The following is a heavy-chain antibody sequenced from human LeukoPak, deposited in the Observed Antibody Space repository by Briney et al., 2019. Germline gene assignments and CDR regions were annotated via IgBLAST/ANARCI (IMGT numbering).Heavy chain of an antibody. CDR3: GMSGDRVPLQDDVFDV. D-gene: IGHD1-26*01. V-gene: IGHV5-51*01. J-gene: IGHJ3*01. CDR2: IYPGDYCP. CDR1: GYSFTSYC. Sequence: GESLEISCKVSGYSFTSYCIGWVRQMPGKGLEWMRIIYPGDYCPTYSPSFQGQVTISVDKSINTAYLQWSSLQASDTAMYYCGMSGDRVPLQDDVFDVWGQGTMVTVST.